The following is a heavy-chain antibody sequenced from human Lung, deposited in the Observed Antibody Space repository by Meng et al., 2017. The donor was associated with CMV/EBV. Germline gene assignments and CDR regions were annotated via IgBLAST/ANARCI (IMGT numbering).Heavy chain of an antibody. CDR3: ARAESPYSSGWFSGFSYFDL. CDR1: GFTVSNNY. J-gene: IGHJ2*01. D-gene: IGHD6-19*01. V-gene: IGHV3-53*01. CDR2: IYSGGST. Sequence: GXXRLSCAASGFTVSNNYMSWVRQAPGKGLEWVSVIYSGGSTNYADSVKGRFTISRDNSKNTLYLQMHSLRAEDTAVYYCARAESPYSSGWFSGFSYFDLWXRGTLVTVSS.